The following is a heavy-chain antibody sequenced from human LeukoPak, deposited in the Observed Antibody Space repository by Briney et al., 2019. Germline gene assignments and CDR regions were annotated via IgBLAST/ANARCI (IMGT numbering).Heavy chain of an antibody. V-gene: IGHV3-7*01. J-gene: IGHJ5*02. Sequence: GGSLRLFCTASGFTFSNYRMIWVRQFPGEGLEWVAHLKEDGSDINCVLSVKGLFTISRDNGKDSLYLEMNSLRVEDTAGCYCARDWFDLWGQGTLVTVSS. CDR3: ARDWFDL. CDR2: LKEDGSDI. CDR1: GFTFSNYR.